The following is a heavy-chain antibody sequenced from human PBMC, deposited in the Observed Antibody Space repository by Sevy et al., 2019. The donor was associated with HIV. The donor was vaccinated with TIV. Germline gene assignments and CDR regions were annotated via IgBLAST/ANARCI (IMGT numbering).Heavy chain of an antibody. V-gene: IGHV4-59*01. Sequence: SETLSLACTVSGGSTNTYFWTWIRLPPGKGLEWIGYIYNSGSSNYNPSFKSRVTISVDTSKNQVSLKLSSVTAADTAVYYCARYYYDSSGPGSWFDPWGQGTLVTVSS. CDR1: GGSTNTYF. D-gene: IGHD3-22*01. CDR3: ARYYYDSSGPGSWFDP. CDR2: IYNSGSS. J-gene: IGHJ5*02.